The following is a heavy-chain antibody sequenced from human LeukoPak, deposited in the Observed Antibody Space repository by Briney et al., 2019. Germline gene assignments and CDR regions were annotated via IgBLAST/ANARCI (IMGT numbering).Heavy chain of an antibody. CDR3: ARDGAQYGFGAFNI. D-gene: IGHD5-24*01. CDR1: GFIFNNFG. CDR2: ISYDGSNK. V-gene: IGHV3-30*05. J-gene: IGHJ3*02. Sequence: GGSLTLSCTASGFIFNNFGLMWVRQAPGKGLEWVAVISYDGSNKYYADSVKGRFTISRDNSKNTLYLQMNSLRAEDTAVYYCARDGAQYGFGAFNIWGQGKMVTVSS.